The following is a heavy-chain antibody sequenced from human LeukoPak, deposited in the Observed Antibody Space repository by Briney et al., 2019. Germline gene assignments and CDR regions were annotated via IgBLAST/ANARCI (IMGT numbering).Heavy chain of an antibody. V-gene: IGHV4-39*01. J-gene: IGHJ4*02. CDR3: VRHDGRGGATMGALDS. Sequence: NTSETLSLTCTVSAGSISSSSHHWGWIRQSPGKGLEWIGSIYYGRTTYYSPSLNSRVTISVVTSKNQFSLQLNSVTAADTAVYYCVRHDGRGGATMGALDSWGQGSLVTVSS. CDR1: AGSISSSSHH. D-gene: IGHD5-12*01. CDR2: IYYGRTT.